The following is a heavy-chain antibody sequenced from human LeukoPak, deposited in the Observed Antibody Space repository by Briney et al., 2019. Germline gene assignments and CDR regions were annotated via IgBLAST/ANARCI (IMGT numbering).Heavy chain of an antibody. CDR3: AKDLRSGHYADY. J-gene: IGHJ4*02. Sequence: SGGSLRLSCADSGFTFSSYSMNWVRQAPGKGLEWVSAISGSGGSTYYADSVKGRFTISRDNSKNTLYLQMNSLRAEDTAVYYCAKDLRSGHYADYWGQGTLVTVSS. CDR2: ISGSGGST. CDR1: GFTFSSYS. V-gene: IGHV3-23*01. D-gene: IGHD3-22*01.